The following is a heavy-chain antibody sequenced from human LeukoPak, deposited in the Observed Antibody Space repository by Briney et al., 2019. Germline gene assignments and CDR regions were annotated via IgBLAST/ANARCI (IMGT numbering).Heavy chain of an antibody. Sequence: ASVKVSCKASGGTFSSYAISWVRQAPGQGLEWMGGIIPIFGTANYAQKFQGRVRITADESTSTAYMELSSLRSEDTAVYYCAYSRPRTEITMVRGVIWNWFDPWGQGTLVTVSS. J-gene: IGHJ5*02. V-gene: IGHV1-69*13. CDR1: GGTFSSYA. CDR3: AYSRPRTEITMVRGVIWNWFDP. CDR2: IIPIFGTA. D-gene: IGHD3-10*01.